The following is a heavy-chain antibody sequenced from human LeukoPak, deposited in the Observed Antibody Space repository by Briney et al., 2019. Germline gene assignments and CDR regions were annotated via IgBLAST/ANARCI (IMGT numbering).Heavy chain of an antibody. Sequence: ASVKVSCKASGYTFTDYYFNWVRQAPGQGLEWMGWINPKSGGTHYAQNFQDRVTMTRDTSINTAYLELNRLRSDDTAVYYCARTLTTATWVFWGQGTLVTVSS. CDR2: INPKSGGT. D-gene: IGHD4-17*01. V-gene: IGHV1-2*02. CDR3: ARTLTTATWVF. J-gene: IGHJ4*02. CDR1: GYTFTDYY.